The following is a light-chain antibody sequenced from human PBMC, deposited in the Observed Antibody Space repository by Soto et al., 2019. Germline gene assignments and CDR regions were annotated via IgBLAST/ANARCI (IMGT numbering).Light chain of an antibody. Sequence: QSALTQPASVSGSPGQSITISCTGTSSDVGGYNFVSWYQQHPGKVPKLMIFDVNSRPSGVSDRFSGSKSGNTASLTISGLQAEDEGDYYCSSYTSSSTHDFGSGTKVTVL. CDR3: SSYTSSSTHD. V-gene: IGLV2-14*03. CDR2: DVN. CDR1: SSDVGGYNF. J-gene: IGLJ1*01.